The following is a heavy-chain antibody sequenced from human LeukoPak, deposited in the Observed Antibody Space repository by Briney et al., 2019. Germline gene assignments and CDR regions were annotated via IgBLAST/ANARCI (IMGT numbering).Heavy chain of an antibody. CDR3: ARVSGIAVADDYYYYYGMDV. Sequence: SETLSLTCTVSGGSISSYYWSWIRQPPGKGLEWIGYTYYSGSTNYNPSLKSRVTISVDTSKNQFSLKLSSVTAADTAVYYCARVSGIAVADDYYYYYGMDVWGQGTTVTVSS. J-gene: IGHJ6*02. D-gene: IGHD6-19*01. V-gene: IGHV4-59*01. CDR1: GGSISSYY. CDR2: TYYSGST.